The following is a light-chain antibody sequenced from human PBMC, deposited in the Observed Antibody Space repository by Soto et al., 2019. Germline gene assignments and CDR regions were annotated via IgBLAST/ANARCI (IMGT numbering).Light chain of an antibody. V-gene: IGKV1-39*01. CDR2: AAS. Sequence: DIQMPQSPSSLSASVGDRVTITCRASQSISSYLNWYQQKPGKAPKLLIYAASSLQSGVPSRVSGSGSGTDFTLTNSRLQPEDFATYYGQQSYRTPYTFGQGTKLEIK. CDR1: QSISSY. J-gene: IGKJ2*01. CDR3: QQSYRTPYT.